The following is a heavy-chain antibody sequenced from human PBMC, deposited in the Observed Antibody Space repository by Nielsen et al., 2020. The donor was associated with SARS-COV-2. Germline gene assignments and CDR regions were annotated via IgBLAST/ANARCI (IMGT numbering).Heavy chain of an antibody. J-gene: IGHJ4*02. V-gene: IGHV3-11*03. CDR1: GFTFSDYY. D-gene: IGHD1-26*01. CDR2: ISSSSSYI. CDR3: AKLVGATHY. Sequence: GGSLRLSCAASGFTFSDYYMTWIRQAPGKGLEWVSHISSSSSYINYADSVKGRFTIFRDNAKNALYLQMNSLRAEDTALYYCAKLVGATHYWGQGTLVTVSS.